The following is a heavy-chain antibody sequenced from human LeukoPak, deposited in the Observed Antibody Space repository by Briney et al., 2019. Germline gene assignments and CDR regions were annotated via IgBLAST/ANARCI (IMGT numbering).Heavy chain of an antibody. CDR3: ARGGAFSLPFNV. J-gene: IGHJ3*01. Sequence: SETLSLTCTVSGDSISSHFWSWIRQPPGKGLDWIAYVSYSAYTNYNPSLISRVAISIDTSNNHFSLKLSSVTATDTAVYYCARGGAFSLPFNVWGQGTLVTVSS. V-gene: IGHV4-59*11. CDR1: GDSISSHF. D-gene: IGHD3-16*01. CDR2: VSYSAYT.